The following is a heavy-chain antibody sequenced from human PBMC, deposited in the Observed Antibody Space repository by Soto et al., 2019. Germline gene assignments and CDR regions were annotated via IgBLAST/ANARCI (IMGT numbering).Heavy chain of an antibody. D-gene: IGHD2-15*01. CDR3: AAVVVGDTRHTGSGY. CDR2: IYDSGGT. CDR1: CGCISSSDYF. Sequence: QLQLPESGPGLVQPSETLSLIRPGSCGCISSSDYFWAWIRQPPGKGLERIGSIYDSGGTYYNPSLKSRATLSVDTSKTQFSLNLNSVTSPDTAMYFCAAVVVGDTRHTGSGYLCQGTLVTFSS. J-gene: IGHJ4*02. V-gene: IGHV4-39*01.